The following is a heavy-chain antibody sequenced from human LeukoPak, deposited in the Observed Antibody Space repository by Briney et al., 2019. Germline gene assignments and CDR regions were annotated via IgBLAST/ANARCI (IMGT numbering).Heavy chain of an antibody. J-gene: IGHJ4*02. Sequence: SETLSLTCTVSGGSISSYYWSWIRQPPGKGLEWIGYIYYSGSTNYNPSLKSRVTISVDTSKNQFSLKLSSVTAADTAVYYCARRPFLVRFDYWGQGTLVTVSS. D-gene: IGHD6-13*01. CDR2: IYYSGST. V-gene: IGHV4-59*12. CDR3: ARRPFLVRFDY. CDR1: GGSISSYY.